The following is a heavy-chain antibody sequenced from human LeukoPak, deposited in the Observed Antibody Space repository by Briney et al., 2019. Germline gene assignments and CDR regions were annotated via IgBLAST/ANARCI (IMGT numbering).Heavy chain of an antibody. CDR2: IGTAGDT. Sequence: GGSLRPSCAASGFTFGSYDMHWVRRATGKGLEWVSAIGTAGDTYYPGSVKGRFTISRENAKNSLYLQMNSLRAGDTAVYYCARVSVTSGAFDIWGQGTMVTVSS. CDR3: ARVSVTSGAFDI. D-gene: IGHD3-10*01. J-gene: IGHJ3*02. V-gene: IGHV3-13*01. CDR1: GFTFGSYD.